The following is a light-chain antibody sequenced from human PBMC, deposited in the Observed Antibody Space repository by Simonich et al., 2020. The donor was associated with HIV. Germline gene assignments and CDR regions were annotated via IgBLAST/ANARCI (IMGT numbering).Light chain of an antibody. V-gene: IGKV3-15*01. CDR1: QSVRSN. J-gene: IGKJ3*01. CDR3: QQRFNWPDT. CDR2: GAS. Sequence: EIVMTQSPATLSVSPGERATLSCRASQSVRSNLAWYQQKPGQAPRLLIYGASTRATGISARFSGSGSGTEFTLTISSLQSEDFAVYYCQQRFNWPDTFGPGTKVDIK.